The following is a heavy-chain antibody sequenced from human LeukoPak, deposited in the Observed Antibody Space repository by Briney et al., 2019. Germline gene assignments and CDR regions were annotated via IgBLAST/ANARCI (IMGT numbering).Heavy chain of an antibody. CDR1: GLTFSDYY. V-gene: IGHV3-11*01. D-gene: IGHD4-11*01. J-gene: IGHJ4*02. CDR2: ISGSGRTI. CDR3: ATYGTPTTGYYFDY. Sequence: PGGSLRLSCAASGLTFSDYYMSWIRQAPGKGLEWVSYISGSGRTIYYADFVKGRFTISRDNAKNSLFLQMNSLRDEDTAVYYCATYGTPTTGYYFDYWGQGTLVTVSS.